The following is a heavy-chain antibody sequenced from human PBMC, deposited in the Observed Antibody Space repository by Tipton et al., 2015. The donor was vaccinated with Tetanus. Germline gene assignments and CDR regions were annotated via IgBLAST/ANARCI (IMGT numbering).Heavy chain of an antibody. Sequence: SIYYSGTTYSNPSLGSRVTMSVDTSKIQFSLKVSSVTAADTAVYYCARDGTIYGDFPAYFDYWGQGTLVTVSS. CDR2: IYYSGTT. V-gene: IGHV4-39*02. D-gene: IGHD4-17*01. J-gene: IGHJ4*02. CDR3: ARDGTIYGDFPAYFDY.